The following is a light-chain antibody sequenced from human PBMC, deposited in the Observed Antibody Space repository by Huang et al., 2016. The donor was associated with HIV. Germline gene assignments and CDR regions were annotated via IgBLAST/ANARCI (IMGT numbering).Light chain of an antibody. Sequence: EVVMTQSPATLSVSPGERATLSCRASQSVNSNLAWYQQKPGQAPRLLIYGPSTRATGSPARVRGRGSGKEVTLTISSMESEDLAVYYCQQDKDWPRTCGKGTKVEIK. V-gene: IGKV3-15*01. CDR3: QQDKDWPRT. CDR1: QSVNSN. J-gene: IGKJ1*01. CDR2: GPS.